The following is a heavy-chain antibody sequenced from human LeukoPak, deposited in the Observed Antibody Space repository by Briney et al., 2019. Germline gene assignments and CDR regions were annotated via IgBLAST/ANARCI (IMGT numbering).Heavy chain of an antibody. Sequence: SVKVSCKASGGTFSSYAISWVRQAPGQGFEWVGRIIPIFGTANYAQKFQGRVTITTDESTSTAYMELSSLRSEDTAVYYCARDGGYSYGLYFDYWGQGTLVTVSS. D-gene: IGHD5-18*01. CDR1: GGTFSSYA. V-gene: IGHV1-69*05. CDR3: ARDGGYSYGLYFDY. J-gene: IGHJ4*02. CDR2: IIPIFGTA.